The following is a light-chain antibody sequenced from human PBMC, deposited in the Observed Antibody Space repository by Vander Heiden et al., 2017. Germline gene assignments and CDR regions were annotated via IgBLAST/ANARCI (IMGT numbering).Light chain of an antibody. CDR1: QGISSY. V-gene: IGKV1-9*01. CDR3: QQLYSFPIT. CDR2: AAS. Sequence: DPVSITCRASQGISSYLAWYQQKPGKAPKLLIYAASTLQSGVPSRFSGSGSGTEFTLTISSLQPEDFATYYCQQLYSFPITFGQGTRLEIK. J-gene: IGKJ5*01.